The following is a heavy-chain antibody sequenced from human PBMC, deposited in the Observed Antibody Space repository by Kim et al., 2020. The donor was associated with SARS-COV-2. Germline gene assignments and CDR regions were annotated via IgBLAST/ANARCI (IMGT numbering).Heavy chain of an antibody. D-gene: IGHD2-21*02. Sequence: SETLSLTCTVSGGSISSSSYYWGWIRQPPGKGLEWIGSIYYSGSTYYNPSLKSRVTISVDTSKNQFSLKLSSVTAADTAVYYCARHRHIVVVTAIPHFDYWGQGTLVTVSS. J-gene: IGHJ4*02. CDR1: GGSISSSSYY. CDR2: IYYSGST. V-gene: IGHV4-39*01. CDR3: ARHRHIVVVTAIPHFDY.